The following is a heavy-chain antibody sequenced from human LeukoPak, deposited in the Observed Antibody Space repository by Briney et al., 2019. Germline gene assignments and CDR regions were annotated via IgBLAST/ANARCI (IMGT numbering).Heavy chain of an antibody. CDR3: AKDNPLPL. Sequence: GGSLRLSCEASGFTFSNNWMTWVRQAPGKGLEWVANIKQDGTKTYYVDSVKGRFTISRDNAKNSVYLQMNSLRAEDTAVYFCAKDNPLPLWGERTPVSVSS. V-gene: IGHV3-7*04. CDR1: GFTFSNNW. CDR2: IKQDGTKT. D-gene: IGHD1-14*01. J-gene: IGHJ4*02.